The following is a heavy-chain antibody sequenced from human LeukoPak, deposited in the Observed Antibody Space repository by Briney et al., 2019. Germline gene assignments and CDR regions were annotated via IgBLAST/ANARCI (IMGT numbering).Heavy chain of an antibody. J-gene: IGHJ6*03. CDR1: GDSVSSNSAA. Sequence: SQTLSLTCAISGDSVSSNSAAWNWIRQSPSRGLEWLGRTYYRPKWYNDYAVSVKSRITINPDTSKNQFSLQLNSVTPEDTAVYYCARDLVVPAAPYYYYYYMDVWGKGTTVTISS. CDR2: TYYRPKWYN. V-gene: IGHV6-1*01. CDR3: ARDLVVPAAPYYYYYYMDV. D-gene: IGHD2-2*01.